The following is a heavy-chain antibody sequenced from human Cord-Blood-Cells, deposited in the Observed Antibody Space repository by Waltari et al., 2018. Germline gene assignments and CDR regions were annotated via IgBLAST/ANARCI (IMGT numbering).Heavy chain of an antibody. Sequence: QVQLVQSGSAVKQPGSSEKVHCKAPGGTFSRSAISWGRQAPGQGLEWMGGIIPILGIANDAQKFQGRVTITADKSTSTAYMELSSLRSEDTAVYYCARFQSDSSSWFDYWGQGTLVTVSS. J-gene: IGHJ4*02. V-gene: IGHV1-69*10. CDR1: GGTFSRSA. CDR2: IIPILGIA. CDR3: ARFQSDSSSWFDY. D-gene: IGHD6-13*01.